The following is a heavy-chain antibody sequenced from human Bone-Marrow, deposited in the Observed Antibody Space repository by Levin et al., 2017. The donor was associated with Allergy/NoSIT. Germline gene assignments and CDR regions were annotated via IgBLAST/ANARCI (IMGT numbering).Heavy chain of an antibody. CDR3: ARARYCSGGSCPHFQH. J-gene: IGHJ1*01. CDR2: IIPIFGTA. CDR1: GGTFSSYA. V-gene: IGHV1-69*06. Sequence: KISCKASGGTFSSYAISWVRQAPGQGLEWMGGIIPIFGTANYAQKFQGRVTITADKSTSTAYMELSSLRSEDTAVYYCARARYCSGGSCPHFQHWGQGTLVTVSS. D-gene: IGHD2-15*01.